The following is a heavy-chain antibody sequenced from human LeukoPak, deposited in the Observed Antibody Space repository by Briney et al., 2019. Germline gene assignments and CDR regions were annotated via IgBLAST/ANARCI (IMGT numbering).Heavy chain of an antibody. D-gene: IGHD2-2*01. CDR1: GGSISISTYY. Sequence: PSETLSLTCSVSGGSISISTYYWGWIRQPPGKGLEWIGGIYFRGNTYYNPSLKSRVTISVDTSKSQFSLRVTSVTAADTAVYYCARPSRYCSSTTCSYFAYWRQGTLVTVSS. CDR2: IYFRGNT. J-gene: IGHJ4*02. V-gene: IGHV4-39*01. CDR3: ARPSRYCSSTTCSYFAY.